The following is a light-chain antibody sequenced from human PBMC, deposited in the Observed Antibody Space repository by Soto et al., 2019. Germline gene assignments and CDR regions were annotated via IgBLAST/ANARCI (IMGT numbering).Light chain of an antibody. CDR2: WAS. J-gene: IGKJ5*01. Sequence: DIVLTQSPDSLAVSLGERATINCKSSQSVLDGSNDKNYLAWYQQKPGQPPELLIYWASTRESGVPDRFSGGGSGTDFTLAISDLQAEDVAVYYCQQYSRNTVTFGQGTRLEIK. CDR3: QQYSRNTVT. V-gene: IGKV4-1*01. CDR1: QSVLDGSNDKNY.